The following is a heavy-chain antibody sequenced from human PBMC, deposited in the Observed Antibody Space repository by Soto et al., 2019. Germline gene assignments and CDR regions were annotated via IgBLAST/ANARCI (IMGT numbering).Heavy chain of an antibody. CDR1: GFTFTYAW. V-gene: IGHV3-15*07. CDR3: ATDGGA. Sequence: EVQLVESGGGLVKPGGSLTLSCAAPGFTFTYAWMNWVRQAPGTGLEWVGRIKSKTAGGTTDYTAPVKGRFTISRDDSKNTLFLQMNSLKAEDTAVYYCATDGGAWGQGTLVTVSS. D-gene: IGHD3-10*01. J-gene: IGHJ5*02. CDR2: IKSKTAGGTT.